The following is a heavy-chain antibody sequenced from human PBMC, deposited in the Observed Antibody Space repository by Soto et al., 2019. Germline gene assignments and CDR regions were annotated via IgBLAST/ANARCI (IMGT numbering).Heavy chain of an antibody. Sequence: EVQLVESGGGLVQPGGSLRLSCAASGFTVSSNYMSWVRQAPGKGLEWVSVIYSGGSTYYADSVKGRFTISRDNSKNTLYLQMNSLRAEDTAVYYCARAALRYRDGFYCCDYWCQGTLVTVSS. J-gene: IGHJ4*02. CDR3: ARAALRYRDGFYCCDY. D-gene: IGHD3-9*01. CDR2: IYSGGST. CDR1: GFTVSSNY. V-gene: IGHV3-66*01.